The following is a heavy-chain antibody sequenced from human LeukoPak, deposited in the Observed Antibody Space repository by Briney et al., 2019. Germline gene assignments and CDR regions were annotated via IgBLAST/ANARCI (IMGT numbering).Heavy chain of an antibody. D-gene: IGHD3-22*01. V-gene: IGHV3-30*04. CDR3: ARGTGSNYYDSSGPWDY. CDR2: IRYDGSNK. Sequence: GRSLRLSCAASGFTFSSYAMHWVRQAPGKGLEWVAVIRYDGSNKYYADSVKGRFTISRDNAKNSLYLQMSSLRAEDTALYYCARGTGSNYYDSSGPWDYWGQGTLVTVSS. J-gene: IGHJ4*02. CDR1: GFTFSSYA.